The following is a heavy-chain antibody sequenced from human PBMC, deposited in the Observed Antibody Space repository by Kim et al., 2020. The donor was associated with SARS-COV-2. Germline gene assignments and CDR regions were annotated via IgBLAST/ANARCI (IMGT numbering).Heavy chain of an antibody. CDR2: INHSGST. Sequence: SETLSLTCAVYGGSFSGYYWSWIRQPPGKGLEWIGEINHSGSTNYNPSLKSRVTISVDTSKNQFSLKLSSVTAADTAVYYCASRPPGYCSSTSCPFDYWG. CDR3: ASRPPGYCSSTSCPFDY. V-gene: IGHV4-34*01. CDR1: GGSFSGYY. J-gene: IGHJ4*01. D-gene: IGHD2-2*01.